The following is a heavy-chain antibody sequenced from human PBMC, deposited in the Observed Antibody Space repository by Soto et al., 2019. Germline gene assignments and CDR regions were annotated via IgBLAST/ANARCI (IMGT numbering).Heavy chain of an antibody. CDR2: IYYSGST. J-gene: IGHJ6*02. V-gene: IGHV4-30-4*01. CDR1: GGSISSGDYY. CDR3: ARIPKTRYYYYGMDV. Sequence: SETLSLTCTVSGGSISSGDYYWSWIRQPPGKGLEWIGYIYYSGSTYYNPSLKSRVTISVDTSKNQFSLKLSSVTAADTAVYYCARIPKTRYYYYGMDVWGQGTTVTVSS.